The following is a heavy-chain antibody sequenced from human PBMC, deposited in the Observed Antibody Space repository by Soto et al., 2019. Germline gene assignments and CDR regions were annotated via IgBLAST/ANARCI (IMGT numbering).Heavy chain of an antibody. J-gene: IGHJ3*02. CDR3: ARRSHNWNDGAFDI. V-gene: IGHV4-59*08. CDR2: IYYSGST. CDR1: GGSISSYY. Sequence: SETLSLTCTVSGGSISSYYWSWIRQPPGKGLEWIGYIYYSGSTNYNPSLKSRVTISVDTSKNQFSLKLSSVTAADTAVYYCARRSHNWNDGAFDIWGQGTMVTVSS. D-gene: IGHD1-1*01.